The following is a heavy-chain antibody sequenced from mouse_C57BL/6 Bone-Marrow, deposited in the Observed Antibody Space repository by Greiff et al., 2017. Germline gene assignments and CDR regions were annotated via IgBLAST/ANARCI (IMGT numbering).Heavy chain of an antibody. Sequence: QVQLKESGPGLVAPSQSLSITCTVSGFSFTGYGVNWVRQPPGKGLEWLGMIWGDGSKDYNSARKSRLSISKDNSTSHVFLKMNSLQTDDTARYYWARRTSYYAMDYGGQGTSVTVSS. J-gene: IGHJ4*01. V-gene: IGHV2-6-7*01. CDR2: IWGDGSK. CDR3: ARRTSYYAMDY. CDR1: GFSFTGYG.